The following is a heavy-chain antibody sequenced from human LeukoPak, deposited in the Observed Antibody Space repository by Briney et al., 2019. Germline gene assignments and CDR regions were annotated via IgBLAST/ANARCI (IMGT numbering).Heavy chain of an antibody. CDR2: ISYSSGTI. V-gene: IGHV3-48*02. Sequence: GGSLRGSCVASGFTFSNFDMNWVRQAPGKGLEWISYISYSSGTIYYADSVKGRFTISRDNAKDSLYLQMNSLRDEDTAVYYCARVSGRVGATPWDPWGQGTLVTVSS. CDR3: ARVSGRVGATPWDP. J-gene: IGHJ5*02. D-gene: IGHD1-26*01. CDR1: GFTFSNFD.